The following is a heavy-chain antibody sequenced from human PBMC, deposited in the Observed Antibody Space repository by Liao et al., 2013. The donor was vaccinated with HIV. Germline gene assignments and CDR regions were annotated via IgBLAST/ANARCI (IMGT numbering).Heavy chain of an antibody. CDR1: GGSFSGYY. CDR2: INHSGST. CDR3: ARQNRNYRGVEYIQD. V-gene: IGHV4-34*01. J-gene: IGHJ1*01. D-gene: IGHD1-7*01. Sequence: QVQLQQWGAGLLKPSETLSLTCAVYGGSFSGYYWSWIRQPPGKGLEWIGEINHSGSTNYNPSLKSRVTISVDTAKNQFSLNLTSVTASDTAIYYCARQNRNYRGVEYIQDWGQGTLVTVSS.